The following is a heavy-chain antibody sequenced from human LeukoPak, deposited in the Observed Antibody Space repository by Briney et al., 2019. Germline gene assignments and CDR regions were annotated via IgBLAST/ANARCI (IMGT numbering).Heavy chain of an antibody. CDR1: GGSISSGSYY. Sequence: SETLSLTCTVSGGSISSGSYYWSWIRQPPGKGLEWIGYMYYSGSTNYNPSLKSRVTISVDTSKNQFSLKLSSVTAADTAVYYCARGSWGYYYYYMDVWGKGTTVTVSS. J-gene: IGHJ6*03. CDR2: MYYSGST. D-gene: IGHD1-26*01. CDR3: ARGSWGYYYYYMDV. V-gene: IGHV4-61*01.